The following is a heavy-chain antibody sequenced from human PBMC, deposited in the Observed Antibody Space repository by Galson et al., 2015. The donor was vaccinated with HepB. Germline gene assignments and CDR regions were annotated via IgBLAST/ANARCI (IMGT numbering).Heavy chain of an antibody. J-gene: IGHJ2*01. V-gene: IGHV1-69*04. CDR1: GGTFSSYA. Sequence: SVKVSCKASGGTFSSYAISWVRQAPGQGLEWMGRIIPILGIANYAQKFQGRVTITADKSTSTAYMELSSLRSEDTAVYYCARDPGVGYDSSGYYYSIYWYFDLWGRGTLVTVSS. CDR3: ARDPGVGYDSSGYYYSIYWYFDL. CDR2: IIPILGIA. D-gene: IGHD3-22*01.